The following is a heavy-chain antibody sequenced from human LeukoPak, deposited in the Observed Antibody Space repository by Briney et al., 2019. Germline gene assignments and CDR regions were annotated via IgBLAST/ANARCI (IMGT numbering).Heavy chain of an antibody. CDR2: IYHSGST. V-gene: IGHV4-38-2*02. J-gene: IGHJ3*02. CDR3: ARGPYSYDSSGAFDI. D-gene: IGHD3-22*01. Sequence: PSQTLSLTCTVPGYSISSGRYWGWIRQPPGKGLECIGSIYHSGSTYYNPSLKSRVTISVDTSKNQFSLKLSSVTAADTAVYFCARGPYSYDSSGAFDIWGQGTMVTVSS. CDR1: GYSISSGRY.